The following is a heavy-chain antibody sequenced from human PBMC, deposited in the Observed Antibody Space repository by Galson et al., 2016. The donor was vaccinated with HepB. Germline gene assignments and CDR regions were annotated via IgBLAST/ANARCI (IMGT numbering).Heavy chain of an antibody. CDR3: ANISLVGYNSGWGGSCDI. Sequence: SLRLSCAASGFSISIYSMNWVRQAPGKGLEWVSAIRGSGTGTSYTDSVKGRFTISRDNSKNTLYLQMNSLRAEDAAVYYCANISLVGYNSGWGGSCDIWGRGTMVTVSS. V-gene: IGHV3-23*01. CDR1: GFSISIYS. D-gene: IGHD6-19*01. J-gene: IGHJ3*02. CDR2: IRGSGTGT.